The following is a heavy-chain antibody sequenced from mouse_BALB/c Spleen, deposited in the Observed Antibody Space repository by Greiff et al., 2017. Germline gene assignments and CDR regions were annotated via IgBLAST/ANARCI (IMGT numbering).Heavy chain of an antibody. Sequence: DVMLVESGGGLVKPGGSLKLSCAASGFTFSDYYMYWVRQTPEKRLEWVATISDGGSYTYYPDSVKGRFTISRDNAKNNLYLQMSSLKSEDTAMYYCARGPNYYGSSYSAMDYWGQGTSVTVSS. CDR1: GFTFSDYY. CDR3: ARGPNYYGSSYSAMDY. V-gene: IGHV5-4*02. CDR2: ISDGGSYT. J-gene: IGHJ4*01. D-gene: IGHD1-1*01.